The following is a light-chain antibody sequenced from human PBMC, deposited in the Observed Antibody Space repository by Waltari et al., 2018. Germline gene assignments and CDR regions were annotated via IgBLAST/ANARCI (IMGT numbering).Light chain of an antibody. J-gene: IGLJ7*01. V-gene: IGLV1-51*01. Sequence: QSVLTQPPSVSAAPGQRVTISCSGGHSNIGNNYVSWYRQFPGTAPKLLIYDDSGRPSGFPGRFSGSKSGTSATLDITGLQAGDEADYYCGTWDSSLSGAVFGGGTHLTVL. CDR1: HSNIGNNY. CDR3: GTWDSSLSGAV. CDR2: DDS.